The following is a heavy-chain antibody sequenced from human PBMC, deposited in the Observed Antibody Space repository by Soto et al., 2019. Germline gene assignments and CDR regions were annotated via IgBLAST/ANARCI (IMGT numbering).Heavy chain of an antibody. V-gene: IGHV3-21*01. Sequence: EVQLVESGGGLVKPGGSLRFSCAASGFTFSSYSMNWVRQAPGKGLEWVSSISSSSSYIYYADSVKGRFTISRDNAKNSLYLQMNSLRAEDTAVYYCARGLGRVLVWFGELSNYFDYWGQETLVTVSS. D-gene: IGHD3-10*01. CDR1: GFTFSSYS. CDR2: ISSSSSYI. J-gene: IGHJ4*02. CDR3: ARGLGRVLVWFGELSNYFDY.